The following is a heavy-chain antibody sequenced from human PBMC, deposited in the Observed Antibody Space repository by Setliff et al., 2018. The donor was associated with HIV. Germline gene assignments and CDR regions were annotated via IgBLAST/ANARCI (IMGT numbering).Heavy chain of an antibody. J-gene: IGHJ3*01. D-gene: IGHD3-3*01. V-gene: IGHV3-21*06. Sequence: PGGSLRLSCAVSGLTFSTFDMSWVRQAPGRGLEWVSSMIAVNGNTYYADSVRGRFTISRDNAKNSLYLQMNSLRAEDTAVYYCARGNFGAAIRLQAFDLWGRGTKVTV. CDR1: GLTFSTFD. CDR3: ARGNFGAAIRLQAFDL. CDR2: MIAVNGNT.